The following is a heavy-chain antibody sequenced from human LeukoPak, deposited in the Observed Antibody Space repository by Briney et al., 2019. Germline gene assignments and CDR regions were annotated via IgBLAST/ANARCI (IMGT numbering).Heavy chain of an antibody. J-gene: IGHJ6*03. V-gene: IGHV1-2*02. CDR1: GYTFTSYG. CDR2: INPNSGGT. CDR3: ARVRHQLPISLNMDV. D-gene: IGHD2-2*01. Sequence: GASVKVSCKASGYTFTSYGISWVRQAPGQGLEWMGWINPNSGGTNYAQKFQGRVTMTRDTSISTAYMELSRLRSDDTAVYYCARVRHQLPISLNMDVWGKGTTVTVSS.